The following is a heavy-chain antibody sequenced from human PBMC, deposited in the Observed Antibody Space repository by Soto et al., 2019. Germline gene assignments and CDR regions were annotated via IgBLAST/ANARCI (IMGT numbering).Heavy chain of an antibody. Sequence: EVQLVESGGGLVQPGGSLRLSCVASGFSFSNAWMSWVRQVPGKGLEWVGRIKSKTDGGTTAYAPPVKGRFTISRDDSKNLLYLQMNNLKIEDTAVYYCTTDDPINRNWGQGTLVTVSS. CDR3: TTDDPINRN. J-gene: IGHJ4*02. CDR2: IKSKTDGGTT. CDR1: GFSFSNAW. V-gene: IGHV3-15*01.